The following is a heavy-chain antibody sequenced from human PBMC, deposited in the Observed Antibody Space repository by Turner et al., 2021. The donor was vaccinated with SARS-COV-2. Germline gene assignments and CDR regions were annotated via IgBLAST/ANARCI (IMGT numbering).Heavy chain of an antibody. J-gene: IGHJ4*02. D-gene: IGHD3-10*01. CDR3: AKQISYYGSGSLYYFDY. CDR1: GFTFSSYG. V-gene: IGHV3-30*18. Sequence: QVQLVESGGGVAQPGRYLRLSCAASGFTFSSYGMHWVRQATGKGLEWVAVISYDGSNKHYAESVKGRFTISRDNSENTLYLQMNSLRVEDTAVYYCAKQISYYGSGSLYYFDYWGQGTLVTVSS. CDR2: ISYDGSNK.